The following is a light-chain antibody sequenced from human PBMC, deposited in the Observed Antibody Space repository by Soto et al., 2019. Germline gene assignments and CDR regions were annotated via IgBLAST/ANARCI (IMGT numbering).Light chain of an antibody. Sequence: DIQMTQSPSSLSASVGDRVTITCRASQSISSYLNWYQQKPGKAPKLLIYAASSLQSGVPSRFSGIGSGTDFTLTISSLQPEDFATYYCQQSYSTPRTFGQGTKVDNK. CDR1: QSISSY. CDR2: AAS. CDR3: QQSYSTPRT. V-gene: IGKV1-39*01. J-gene: IGKJ1*01.